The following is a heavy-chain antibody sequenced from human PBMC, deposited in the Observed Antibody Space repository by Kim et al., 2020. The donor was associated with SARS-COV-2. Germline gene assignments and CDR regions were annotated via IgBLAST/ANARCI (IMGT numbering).Heavy chain of an antibody. Sequence: GNPTYAQGFTGRFVFSLDTSVSTAYLQNSSLKAEDTAVYYCARDRGALDYWGQGTLVTVSS. CDR3: ARDRGALDY. J-gene: IGHJ4*02. V-gene: IGHV7-4-1*02. D-gene: IGHD3-10*01. CDR2: GNP.